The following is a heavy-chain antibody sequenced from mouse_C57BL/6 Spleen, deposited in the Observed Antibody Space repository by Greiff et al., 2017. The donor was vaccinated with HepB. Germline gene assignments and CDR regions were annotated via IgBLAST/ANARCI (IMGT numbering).Heavy chain of an antibody. CDR2: IDPANGNT. J-gene: IGHJ4*01. Sequence: EVKLQESVAELVRPGASVKLSCTASGFNIKNTYMHWVKQRPEQGLEWIGRIDPANGNTKYAPKFQGKATITADTSSNTAYLQLSSLTSEDTAIYYCARSIYYYGSFYAMDYWGQGTSVTVSS. CDR1: GFNIKNTY. CDR3: ARSIYYYGSFYAMDY. D-gene: IGHD1-1*01. V-gene: IGHV14-3*01.